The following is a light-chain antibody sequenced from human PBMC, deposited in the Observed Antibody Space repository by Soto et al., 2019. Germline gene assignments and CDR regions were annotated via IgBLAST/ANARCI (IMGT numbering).Light chain of an antibody. CDR2: LNNDGSH. J-gene: IGLJ1*01. CDR3: QTWGTGPFV. CDR1: SGHSSYA. Sequence: QSVLTQSPSASASLGASVKLTCTLSSGHSSYAIAWHQQQPEKGPRYLMKLNNDGSHSTGDGIPDRFSGSSSGAGRYLTISSLQSEDEADYYCQTWGTGPFVFGTGTKVTVL. V-gene: IGLV4-69*01.